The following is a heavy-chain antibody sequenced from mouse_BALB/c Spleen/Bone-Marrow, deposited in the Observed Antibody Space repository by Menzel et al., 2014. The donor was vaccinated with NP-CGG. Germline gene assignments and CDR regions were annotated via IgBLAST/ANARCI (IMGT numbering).Heavy chain of an antibody. CDR3: ARDGLDY. Sequence: EVKLVESGGDLVKPGGSLKLSCAASGFTFSSYGMSWVRRTPDKRLEWVATISSGGSYTYYPDSVKGRFTISRDNAKNTLYLQMSSLKSEDTAMYYCARDGLDYWGQGTTLTASS. D-gene: IGHD3-1*01. V-gene: IGHV5-6*01. CDR2: ISSGGSYT. CDR1: GFTFSSYG. J-gene: IGHJ2*01.